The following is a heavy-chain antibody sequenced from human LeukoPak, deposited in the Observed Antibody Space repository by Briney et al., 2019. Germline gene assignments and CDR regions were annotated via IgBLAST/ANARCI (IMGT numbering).Heavy chain of an antibody. Sequence: SETLSLTCAVSGDSINDKYRWRWVRQFPDKGLEWIGEAFRSGGTTHNPSLKSRVTISIDYSKNQFSLHLSSVTAADTAVYYCARAARFTYYYDSSGYYYTYWGQGTLVTVSS. D-gene: IGHD3-22*01. CDR1: GDSINDKYR. CDR3: ARAARFTYYYDSSGYYYTY. J-gene: IGHJ4*02. CDR2: AFRSGGT. V-gene: IGHV4-4*02.